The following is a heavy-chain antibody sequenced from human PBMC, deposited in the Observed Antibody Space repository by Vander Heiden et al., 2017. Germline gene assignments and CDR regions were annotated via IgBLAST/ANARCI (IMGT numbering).Heavy chain of an antibody. J-gene: IGHJ4*02. CDR3: ARNLKNYYGSGSYYYYFDY. CDR2: ISSSSSYI. D-gene: IGHD3-10*01. CDR1: GFTFSSSS. Sequence: EVQLVESGGGLVKPGGSLRLSCAASGFTFSSSSMNGVRQAPGKGLEWVSSISSSSSYIYYADSVKGRFTISRDNAKNSLYLQMNSLRAEDTAVYYCARNLKNYYGSGSYYYYFDYWGQGTLVTVSS. V-gene: IGHV3-21*01.